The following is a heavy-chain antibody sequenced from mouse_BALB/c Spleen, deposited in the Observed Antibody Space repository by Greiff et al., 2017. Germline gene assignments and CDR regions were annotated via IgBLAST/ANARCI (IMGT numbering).Heavy chain of an antibody. CDR3: ARHFPGFAY. V-gene: IGHV1-18*01. Sequence: EVQLQESGPELVKPGASVKIPCKTSGYTFTDYNMDWVKQSHGKSLEWIGDINPNNGGTIYNQKFKGKATLTVDKSSSTAYMELRSLTSEDTAVYYCARHFPGFAYWGQGTLVTVSA. J-gene: IGHJ3*01. CDR2: INPNNGGT. CDR1: GYTFTDYN.